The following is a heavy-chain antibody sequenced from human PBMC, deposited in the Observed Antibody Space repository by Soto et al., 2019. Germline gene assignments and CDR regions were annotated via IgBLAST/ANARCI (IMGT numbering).Heavy chain of an antibody. CDR2: IYYSGST. V-gene: IGHV4-31*03. CDR1: GCSISSGGYY. J-gene: IGHJ5*02. Sequence: SGTLSLTCTVSGCSISSGGYYWSWIRQQPGKGLEWIGYIYYSGSTYYNPSLKSRVTISVDTSKNQFSLKLSSVTAADTAVYYCARLRYCSGGSCYPRFDPWGQGTLVTVSS. CDR3: ARLRYCSGGSCYPRFDP. D-gene: IGHD2-15*01.